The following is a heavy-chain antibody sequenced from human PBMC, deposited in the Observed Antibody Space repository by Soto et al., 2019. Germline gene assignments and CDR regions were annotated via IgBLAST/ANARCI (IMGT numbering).Heavy chain of an antibody. Sequence: SVKVSFKASGGTFSSYAFSWVRQAPGQGLEWMGGIIPIFGTANYAQKFQGRVTITADKSTSTAYMELSSLRSEDTAVYYCASRRGNRWGGDYWGQGTLVTVSS. CDR2: IIPIFGTA. V-gene: IGHV1-69*06. J-gene: IGHJ4*02. CDR1: GGTFSSYA. CDR3: ASRRGNRWGGDY. D-gene: IGHD1-26*01.